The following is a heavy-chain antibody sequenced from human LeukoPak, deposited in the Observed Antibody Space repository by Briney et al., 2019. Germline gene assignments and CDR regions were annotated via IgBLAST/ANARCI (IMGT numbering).Heavy chain of an antibody. CDR1: GDSVSSNSAA. CDR3: ARGTWDSSGYYYIDN. D-gene: IGHD3-22*01. V-gene: IGHV6-1*01. CDR2: TYYRSTWHN. Sequence: SQTLSLTCAISGDSVSSNSAAWNWIRQSPSRGLELLGRTYYRSTWHNDYAVSVKSRISINPDTSKNLFSLQLNSVTPEDTAVYYCARGTWDSSGYYYIDNWGQGTLVTVSS. J-gene: IGHJ4*02.